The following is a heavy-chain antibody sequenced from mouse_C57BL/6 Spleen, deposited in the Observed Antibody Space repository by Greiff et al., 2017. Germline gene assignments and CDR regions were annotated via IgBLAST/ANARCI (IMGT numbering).Heavy chain of an antibody. J-gene: IGHJ2*01. CDR2: IDPETGGT. CDR3: TRRASDY. CDR1: GYTFTDYE. D-gene: IGHD3-3*01. V-gene: IGHV1-15*01. Sequence: QVQLQQSGAELVRPGASVTLSCKASGYTFTDYEMHWVKQTPVHGLEWIGAIDPETGGTAYNQKFKGKAILTAAKSSSTAYMELRSLTSEDSAVYYCTRRASDYWGQGTTLTVSS.